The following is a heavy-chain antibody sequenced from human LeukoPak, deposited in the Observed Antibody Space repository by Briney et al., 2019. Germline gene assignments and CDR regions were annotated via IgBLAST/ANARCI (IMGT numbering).Heavy chain of an antibody. CDR1: GGTXSSYA. CDR3: ARDRVTGTPTGADY. Sequence: ASVKVSCKASGGTXSSYAISGVRQAPGQGLEWMGRIIPILGIANYAQKFQGRVTITADKSTSTAYMELSSLRSEDTAVYYCARDRVTGTPTGADYWGQGTLVTVSS. V-gene: IGHV1-69*04. CDR2: IIPILGIA. D-gene: IGHD1-7*01. J-gene: IGHJ4*02.